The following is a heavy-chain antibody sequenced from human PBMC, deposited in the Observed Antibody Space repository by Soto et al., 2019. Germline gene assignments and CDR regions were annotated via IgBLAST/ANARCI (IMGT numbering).Heavy chain of an antibody. CDR3: ASGRGIWGPRFDP. Sequence: QVQLQESGPGLVKPSETLSLTCTVSGGSISSYYWSWIRQPPGKGLEWIGYIYYSGSTNYNPSLRSRVXXSXDXXKNQFSLKLSSVTAADTAVYYCASGRGIWGPRFDPWGQGTLVTVSS. D-gene: IGHD7-27*01. V-gene: IGHV4-59*01. J-gene: IGHJ5*02. CDR2: IYYSGST. CDR1: GGSISSYY.